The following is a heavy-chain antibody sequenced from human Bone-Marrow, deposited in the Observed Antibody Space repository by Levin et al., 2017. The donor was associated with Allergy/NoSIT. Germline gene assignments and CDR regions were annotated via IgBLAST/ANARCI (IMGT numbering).Heavy chain of an antibody. CDR3: TRVTVPVPGDH. D-gene: IGHD2-21*02. CDR1: GGTFSNYG. Sequence: KISCKASGGTFSNYGITWVRQAPGQGLEWVGGIIPMYGIANYAQRFQGRVTFTADESATTAYMELSTLTSEDTATYYCTRVTVPVPGDHWGQGTLVTVSS. J-gene: IGHJ4*02. CDR2: IIPMYGIA. V-gene: IGHV1-69*01.